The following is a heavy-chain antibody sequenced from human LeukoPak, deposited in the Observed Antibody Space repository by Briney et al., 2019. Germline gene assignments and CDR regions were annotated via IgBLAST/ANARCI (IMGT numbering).Heavy chain of an antibody. D-gene: IGHD3-10*01. CDR3: ARASGSGIPPYYYYYGMDV. V-gene: IGHV1-18*01. J-gene: IGHJ6*02. Sequence: GASVKVSCKASGYTFTSYGISWVRQAPGQGLEWIGWISAYSGNTNYAQNLQGRVTMTTDTSTSTAYMELRSLRSDDTAVYYCARASGSGIPPYYYYYGMDVWGQGTTVTVSS. CDR2: ISAYSGNT. CDR1: GYTFTSYG.